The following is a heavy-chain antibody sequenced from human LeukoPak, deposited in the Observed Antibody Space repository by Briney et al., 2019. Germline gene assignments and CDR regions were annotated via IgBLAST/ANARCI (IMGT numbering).Heavy chain of an antibody. CDR3: ARDTDFWSGSFYFDY. Sequence: SETLSLTCTVSGGSISSYYWSWIRQPPGKGLEWIGYIYYSGSTNYNPSLKSRVTISVDTSKNQFSLKLSSVTAADTAVCYCARDTDFWSGSFYFDYWGQGTLVTVSS. J-gene: IGHJ4*02. V-gene: IGHV4-59*01. D-gene: IGHD3-3*01. CDR2: IYYSGST. CDR1: GGSISSYY.